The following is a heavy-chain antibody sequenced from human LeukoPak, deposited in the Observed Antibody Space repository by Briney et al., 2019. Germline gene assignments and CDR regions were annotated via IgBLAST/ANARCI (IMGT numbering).Heavy chain of an antibody. CDR2: VHFSGST. J-gene: IGHJ6*02. V-gene: IGHV4-39*07. Sequence: PSETLSLTCTVSGGSIVTSRYYWGWVRQPPGKGLEWIGDVHFSGSTYYNPSLRSRVSISVDTSKNQFSLKLSSVTAADTAVYYCARDQNVGYCSGGSCDYYYYGMDVWGQGTTVTVSS. CDR3: ARDQNVGYCSGGSCDYYYYGMDV. D-gene: IGHD2-15*01. CDR1: GGSIVTSRYY.